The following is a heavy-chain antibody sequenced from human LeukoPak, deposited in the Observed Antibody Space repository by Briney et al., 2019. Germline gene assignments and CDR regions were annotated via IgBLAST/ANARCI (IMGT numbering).Heavy chain of an antibody. J-gene: IGHJ4*02. CDR2: ISGSGGST. D-gene: IGHD1-26*01. CDR3: AKDRVKGAVSIFDY. Sequence: QPGGSLTLSCAASGFTFSSYAMSWVRQTPARGLEWVSAISGSGGSTYYADSVKGRFTISRDNSKNTLYLQMNSLRAEDTAVYYCAKDRVKGAVSIFDYWGQGTLVTVSS. CDR1: GFTFSSYA. V-gene: IGHV3-23*01.